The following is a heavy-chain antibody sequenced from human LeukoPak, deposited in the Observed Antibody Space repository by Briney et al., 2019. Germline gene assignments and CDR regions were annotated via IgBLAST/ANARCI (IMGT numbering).Heavy chain of an antibody. V-gene: IGHV4-39*01. CDR1: GGSMSSSSYY. J-gene: IGHJ3*02. D-gene: IGHD1-26*01. CDR2: IYYSGKT. CDR3: ARRLKSGSYYDAFDI. Sequence: PSETLSLTCNVSGGSMSSSSYYWGWIRQPPGKGLEWVGSIYYSGKTYHNPSLKSRVTIFVDTSKNQFSLKLSSVTAADTAVYYCARRLKSGSYYDAFDIWGQGTMVTVSS.